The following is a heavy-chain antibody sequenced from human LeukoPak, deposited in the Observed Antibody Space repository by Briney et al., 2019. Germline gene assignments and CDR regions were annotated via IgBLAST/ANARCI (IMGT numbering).Heavy chain of an antibody. Sequence: GGSLRLSCAASGFTFSSYSMNWVRQAPGKGLEWVSYISSSGSTIYYADSVKGRFTISRDNAKNSLYLQMNSLRAEDTAVYYCARAREYSSGWFQGAFDIWGQGTMVTVSS. J-gene: IGHJ3*02. CDR3: ARAREYSSGWFQGAFDI. D-gene: IGHD6-19*01. CDR2: ISSSGSTI. CDR1: GFTFSSYS. V-gene: IGHV3-48*04.